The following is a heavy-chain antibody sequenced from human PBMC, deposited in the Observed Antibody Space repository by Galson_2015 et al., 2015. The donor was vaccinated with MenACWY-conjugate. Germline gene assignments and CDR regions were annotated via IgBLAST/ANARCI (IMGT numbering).Heavy chain of an antibody. Sequence: SLRLSCAASGFTIGRYWIHWVRQVPGEGPVWISCITVDATNTEFADSVKGRFALSRDNARNTVYLQMNSLTAEDTAVYYCARDGGGRTPFDCWGQGTLVTVSS. J-gene: IGHJ4*02. V-gene: IGHV3-74*03. CDR2: ITVDATNT. CDR1: GFTIGRYW. CDR3: ARDGGGRTPFDC. D-gene: IGHD2-15*01.